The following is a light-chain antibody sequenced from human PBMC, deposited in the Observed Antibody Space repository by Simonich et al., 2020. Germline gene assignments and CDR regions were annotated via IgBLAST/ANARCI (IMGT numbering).Light chain of an antibody. CDR2: YKSDADK. V-gene: IGLV5-45*01. CDR3: MIWHSSAVV. J-gene: IGLJ2*01. CDR1: SVINVCTYR. Sequence: QAVLTQPASLSASPGASASFTCTFRSVINVCTYRIYWYQQKPGSPPQYLLRYKSDADKKQGFGFPSRFSGSKDDSANAGILVISGLQSEDEADYYCMIWHSSAVVFGGGTKLTVL.